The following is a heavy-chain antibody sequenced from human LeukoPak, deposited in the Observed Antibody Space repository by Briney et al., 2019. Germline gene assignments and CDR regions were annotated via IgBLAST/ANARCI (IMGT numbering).Heavy chain of an antibody. D-gene: IGHD2-2*01. V-gene: IGHV3-74*01. J-gene: IGHJ6*02. CDR1: GFTFSSYW. CDR2: IATNGTST. Sequence: GGSLILSCAASGFTFSSYWMHWVRQAPGKGLVWVSRIATNGTSTNYADSVKGRFTISRDNAKNTVYLQMNSLRAEDTAVYYCARTYCSRATCYDGDMDVWGQGTTVTVSS. CDR3: ARTYCSRATCYDGDMDV.